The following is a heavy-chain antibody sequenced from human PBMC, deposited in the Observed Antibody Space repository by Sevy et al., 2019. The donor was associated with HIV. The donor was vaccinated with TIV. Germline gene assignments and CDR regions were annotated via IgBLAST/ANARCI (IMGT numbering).Heavy chain of an antibody. CDR1: GFAFYDYS. D-gene: IGHD2-8*01. CDR2: LSFGCGKI. Sequence: GGSLRLSCAASGFAFYDYSMSWIRQAPGKGLEWVATLSFGCGKINYADSVKGRFTISRVNSKNSFYLQMDNLRVEDTALYCCAREGCTRPHDYWGQGTRVTVSS. CDR3: AREGCTRPHDY. J-gene: IGHJ4*02. V-gene: IGHV3-23*01.